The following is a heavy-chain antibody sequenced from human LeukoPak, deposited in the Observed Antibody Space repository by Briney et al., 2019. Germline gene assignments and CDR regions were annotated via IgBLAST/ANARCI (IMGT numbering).Heavy chain of an antibody. D-gene: IGHD3-22*01. Sequence: GGSLRLSCAASGFTFSSYSMNWVRQAPGKGLEWVSVIYSGGSTYYADSVKGRFTISRDNSKNTLYLQMNSLRAEDTAVYYCARDRMSSGYYLQYFDLWGRGTLVTVSS. CDR2: IYSGGST. CDR3: ARDRMSSGYYLQYFDL. V-gene: IGHV3-53*01. CDR1: GFTFSSYS. J-gene: IGHJ2*01.